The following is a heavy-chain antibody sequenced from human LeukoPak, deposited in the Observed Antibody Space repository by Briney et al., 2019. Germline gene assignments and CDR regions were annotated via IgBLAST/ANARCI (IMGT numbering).Heavy chain of an antibody. CDR1: GGSISSSSYY. J-gene: IGHJ4*02. CDR2: IYYSGST. D-gene: IGHD1-26*01. V-gene: IGHV4-39*01. Sequence: PSETLSLTCTVSGGSISSSSYYWGWIRQPPGKGLEWIGSIYYSGSTYYNPSLKSRVTISVDTSKNQFSLKLSSVTAADTAVYYCARGLWSGSYFDYWGQGTLVTVSS. CDR3: ARGLWSGSYFDY.